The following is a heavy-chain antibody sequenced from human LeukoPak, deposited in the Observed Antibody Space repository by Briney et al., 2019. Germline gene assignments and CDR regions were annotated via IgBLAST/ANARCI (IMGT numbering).Heavy chain of an antibody. Sequence: ASVKVSCKASKYPFTGYYIHWVRQAPGQGLEYMGWVNPNNGGTNYAQKFLGRVTMTRDTSISTAYMELSRLRSDDAAVYYCARVAGYTKIDYWGQGTLVTVSS. CDR3: ARVAGYTKIDY. CDR1: KYPFTGYY. J-gene: IGHJ4*02. V-gene: IGHV1-2*02. CDR2: VNPNNGGT. D-gene: IGHD2-2*02.